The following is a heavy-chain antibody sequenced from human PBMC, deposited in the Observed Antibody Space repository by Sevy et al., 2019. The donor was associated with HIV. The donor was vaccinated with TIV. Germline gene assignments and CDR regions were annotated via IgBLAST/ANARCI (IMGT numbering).Heavy chain of an antibody. CDR2: ISYDGSDN. D-gene: IGHD1-7*01. Sequence: GGSLRLSCAASGFAFSNYYAMHWVRQAPGKGLEWVALISYDGSDNYYADSVKGLFTISRDNFKNSLSLHMNSLTTEDTDVYYCGRARANYFDHDFFYAMDVWGRGTTVTVSS. CDR1: GFAFSNYYA. CDR3: GRARANYFDHDFFYAMDV. V-gene: IGHV3-30-3*01. J-gene: IGHJ6*02.